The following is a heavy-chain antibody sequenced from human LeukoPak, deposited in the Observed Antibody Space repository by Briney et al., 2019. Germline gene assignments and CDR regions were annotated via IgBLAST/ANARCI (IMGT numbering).Heavy chain of an antibody. CDR3: ARDERGSGSYYQNWFDP. V-gene: IGHV3-21*01. CDR1: GFTFSSYS. Sequence: GGSLRLSCAASGFTFSSYSMNWVRQAPGKGLEWVSSISSSSSYIYYADSVKGRFTISRDNAKNSLYLQMNSLRAEDTAVYYCARDERGSGSYYQNWFDPWGQGTLVTVSS. CDR2: ISSSSSYI. J-gene: IGHJ5*02. D-gene: IGHD3-10*01.